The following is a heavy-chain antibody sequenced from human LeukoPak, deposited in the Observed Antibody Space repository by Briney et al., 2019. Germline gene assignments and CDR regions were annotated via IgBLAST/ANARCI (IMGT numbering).Heavy chain of an antibody. CDR2: IWYGGSNK. CDR1: GFTFSSYG. V-gene: IGHV3-30*02. J-gene: IGHJ6*03. CDR3: AKDKGSYYMDV. Sequence: GGSLRLSCVASGFTFSSYGMHWVRQAPGKGLEWVAVIWYGGSNKYYADSVKGRFTISRDNSKNTLYLQMNSLRAEDTAVYYCAKDKGSYYMDVWGKGTTVTVPS.